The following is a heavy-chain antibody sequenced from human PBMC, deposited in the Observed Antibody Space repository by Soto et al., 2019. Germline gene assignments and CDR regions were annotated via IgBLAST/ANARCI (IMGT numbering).Heavy chain of an antibody. CDR2: ISWNSGSI. CDR1: GFTFDDYA. Sequence: EVQLVESGGGLVQPGRSLRLSCAASGFTFDDYAMHWVRQAPGKGLEWVSGISWNSGSIGYADSVKGRFTISRDNAKISLYLQMNSLRAEDTALYYFAKDSVRLSLNYYYYMDVWGKGTTVTVSS. J-gene: IGHJ6*03. D-gene: IGHD1-1*01. CDR3: AKDSVRLSLNYYYYMDV. V-gene: IGHV3-9*01.